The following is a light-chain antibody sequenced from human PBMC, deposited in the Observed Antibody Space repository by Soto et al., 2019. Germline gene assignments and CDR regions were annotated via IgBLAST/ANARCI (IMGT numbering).Light chain of an antibody. CDR3: QQYGSSPPRRCP. V-gene: IGKV3-20*01. CDR2: GAS. Sequence: THSAATLSVSPGEIVTLSCWAIHTVTTSVAWYQQRPGQTPRLLIYGASNRATGIPDRFSGSGSGTDFILTISRLEPEDFAVYYRQQYGSSPPRRCPFGQRTKVAIK. CDR1: HTVTTS. J-gene: IGKJ1*01.